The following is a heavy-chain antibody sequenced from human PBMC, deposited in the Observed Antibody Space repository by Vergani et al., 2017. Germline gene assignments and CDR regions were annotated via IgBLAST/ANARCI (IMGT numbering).Heavy chain of an antibody. CDR3: VKVIAASGNYWYFDL. Sequence: QLVESGGGLVQPGRSLRLSCAASGFTFDDYAMHWVRQAPGKGLEWVSGINWNSDSIAYADSVKGRFTISRDNAKNSLYLQMNSLRAEDTALYYCVKVIAASGNYWYFDLWGRGTLVTVSS. V-gene: IGHV3-9*01. CDR2: INWNSDSI. CDR1: GFTFDDYA. J-gene: IGHJ2*01. D-gene: IGHD6-13*01.